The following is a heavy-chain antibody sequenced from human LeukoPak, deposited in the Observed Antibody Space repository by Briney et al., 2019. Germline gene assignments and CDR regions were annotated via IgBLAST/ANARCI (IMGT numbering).Heavy chain of an antibody. J-gene: IGHJ4*02. V-gene: IGHV3-7*04. CDR2: INEDGSDR. CDR3: AKGGGASDY. D-gene: IGHD1-26*01. CDR1: GFTFSGNW. Sequence: GGSLRLSCVASGFTFSGNWMSWVRQAPGKGLEWVANINEDGSDRHYVDSVKGRLTISRDNAKSSLYLQMNSLRTEDTAVYYCAKGGGASDYWGQGTLVTVSS.